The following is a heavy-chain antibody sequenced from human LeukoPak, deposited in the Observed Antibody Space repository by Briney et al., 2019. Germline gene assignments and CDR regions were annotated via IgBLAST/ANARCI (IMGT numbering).Heavy chain of an antibody. CDR1: GGSFSGYD. Sequence: SETLSLTCAVYGGSFSGYDWSWIRQPPGKGLEWIGEINHSGSTNYNPSLKSRVTITVDTSKNQFSLKLSSVTAADTAVYYCARRHGSYYYDSSGDDYWGQGTLVTVSS. CDR2: INHSGST. D-gene: IGHD3-22*01. J-gene: IGHJ4*02. CDR3: ARRHGSYYYDSSGDDY. V-gene: IGHV4-34*01.